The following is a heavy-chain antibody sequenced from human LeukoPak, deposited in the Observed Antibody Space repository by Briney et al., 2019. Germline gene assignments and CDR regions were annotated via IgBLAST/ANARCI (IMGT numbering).Heavy chain of an antibody. J-gene: IGHJ4*02. CDR2: INPSGGST. CDR1: GYTFTSYY. D-gene: IGHD5-18*01. Sequence: ASVKVSCKASGYTFTSYYMHWVRQAPGQGLEWMGIINPSGGSTSYAQKFQGRVTMTRDTSTSTVYMELSSLRSEDTAVYYCARDQRGYSYGSYSYHFDYWGQGTLVTVSS. CDR3: ARDQRGYSYGSYSYHFDY. V-gene: IGHV1-46*01.